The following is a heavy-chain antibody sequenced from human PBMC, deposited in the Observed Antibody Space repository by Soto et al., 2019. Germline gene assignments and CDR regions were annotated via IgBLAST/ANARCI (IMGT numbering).Heavy chain of an antibody. CDR3: AKDIYYYDSSGPSGMDV. V-gene: IGHV3-30*18. J-gene: IGHJ6*02. CDR2: ISFDGSNK. CDR1: GFTFSSYG. D-gene: IGHD3-22*01. Sequence: PGGSLRLSCAASGFTFSSYGMHWVRQAPGKGLEWVAVISFDGSNKYYADSVKGRFTISRDNSKYTLYLQMNSLRAEDTAVYYCAKDIYYYDSSGPSGMDVWGQGTTVTVSS.